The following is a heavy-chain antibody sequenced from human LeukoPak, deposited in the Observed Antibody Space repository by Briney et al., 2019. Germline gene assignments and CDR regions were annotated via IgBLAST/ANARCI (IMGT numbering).Heavy chain of an antibody. D-gene: IGHD3-3*01. Sequence: PSETLSLTCTVSGGSISSSSYYWGWIRQPPGKGLEWIGSIYYSGSTYYNPSLKSRVTISVDTSKNQFSLKLSSVTAADTAVYYRARAPDDFWSGYKGYMDVWGKGTTVTVSS. CDR3: ARAPDDFWSGYKGYMDV. CDR1: GGSISSSSYY. J-gene: IGHJ6*03. V-gene: IGHV4-39*07. CDR2: IYYSGST.